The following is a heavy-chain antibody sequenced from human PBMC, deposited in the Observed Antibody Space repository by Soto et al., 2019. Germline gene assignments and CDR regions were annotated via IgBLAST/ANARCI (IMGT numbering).Heavy chain of an antibody. Sequence: PSETLSLTCTVSGDSISTYYWNWIRQAPGKGLEWIGEINHSGSTNYYWSLKSRVTISVDTSRNQFSLKLNSVTAADKAIYYCVRDRGGVWGNYRKRAPRFDSWGQGIPVTVSS. CDR2: INHSGST. V-gene: IGHV4-34*01. CDR1: GDSISTYY. CDR3: VRDRGGVWGNYRKRAPRFDS. D-gene: IGHD3-16*02. J-gene: IGHJ4*02.